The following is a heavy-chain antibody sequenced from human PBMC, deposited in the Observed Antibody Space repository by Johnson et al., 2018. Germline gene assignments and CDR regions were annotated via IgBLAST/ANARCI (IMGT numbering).Heavy chain of an antibody. CDR2: ISSTETI. CDR3: ARGESRGHRGDYGWWQH. CDR1: GFTFSDYY. Sequence: QVQLVQSGGDLVKPGGSLRLSCVGTGFTFSDYYMNWIRQAPGKGPEWVSYISSTETIHYADSVKGRFTISRDNARRSLYLEMNSLRAEDTAVYFCARGESRGHRGDYGWWQHWGQGTLVTVSS. V-gene: IGHV3-11*01. D-gene: IGHD4-17*01. J-gene: IGHJ1*01.